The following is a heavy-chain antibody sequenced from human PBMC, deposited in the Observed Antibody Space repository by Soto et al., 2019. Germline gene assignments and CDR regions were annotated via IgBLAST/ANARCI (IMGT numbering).Heavy chain of an antibody. D-gene: IGHD5-12*01. Sequence: EVQLLESGGGLVQPGGSLRISCAASGFTFSSYAMSWVRQAPGKGLEWVSAISGSGGSTYYADSVKGRLTISRDNSKNTLYLQMNSLRAEDTAVYYCAKEYLGYSGYGRFDYWGQGTLVTVSS. CDR1: GFTFSSYA. CDR2: ISGSGGST. J-gene: IGHJ4*02. V-gene: IGHV3-23*01. CDR3: AKEYLGYSGYGRFDY.